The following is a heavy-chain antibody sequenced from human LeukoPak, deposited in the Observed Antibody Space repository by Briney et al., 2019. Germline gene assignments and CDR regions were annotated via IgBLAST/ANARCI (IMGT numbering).Heavy chain of an antibody. V-gene: IGHV4-34*01. CDR2: INHSGST. D-gene: IGHD4-17*01. Sequence: SETLSLTCAVYGGSFSGYYWSWIRQPPGKGLEWIGEINHSGSTNYNPSLKSRVTISVDTSKNQFSLKLSSVTAADTAVYYCARCFSYGGNSADYWGQGTLVTVSS. CDR3: ARCFSYGGNSADY. J-gene: IGHJ4*02. CDR1: GGSFSGYY.